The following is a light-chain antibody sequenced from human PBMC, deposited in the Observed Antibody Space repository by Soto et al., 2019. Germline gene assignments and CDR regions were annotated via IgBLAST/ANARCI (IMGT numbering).Light chain of an antibody. CDR2: EVS. Sequence: QSALTQPASVSGSLGQSISISCTGTSSDIGSYNLVSWYQQYPGKAPKLMILEVSERPSGVSNRFSGSKSGDTASLTISGLQAEDEADYYCCSYAGSGKVVFGGGTQLT. J-gene: IGLJ3*02. V-gene: IGLV2-23*02. CDR3: CSYAGSGKVV. CDR1: SSDIGSYNL.